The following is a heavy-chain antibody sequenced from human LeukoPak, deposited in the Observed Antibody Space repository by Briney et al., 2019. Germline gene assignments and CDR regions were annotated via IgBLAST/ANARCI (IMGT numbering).Heavy chain of an antibody. CDR1: GFTFDDYA. Sequence: PGGSLRLSCAASGFTFDDYAMHWVRQAPGKGLEWVPGISWNSDGIGYADSVKGRFTISRDNAKNSLYLQMNSLRAEDTAFYYCAKDSRYNWNYYDYWGQGTLVTVSS. CDR3: AKDSRYNWNYYDY. D-gene: IGHD1-20*01. CDR2: ISWNSDGI. V-gene: IGHV3-9*01. J-gene: IGHJ4*02.